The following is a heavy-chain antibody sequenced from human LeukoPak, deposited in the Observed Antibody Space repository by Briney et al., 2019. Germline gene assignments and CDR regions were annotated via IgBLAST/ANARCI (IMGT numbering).Heavy chain of an antibody. V-gene: IGHV3-30*02. CDR3: AKTRDYYDSSGYFDAFDI. Sequence: GGSLRLSCAASGFTFSSYGMHWVRQAPGKGLEWVAFIRYDGSNKYYADSVKGRFTISRDNSKNTLYLQMNSLRAEDTAVYYCAKTRDYYDSSGYFDAFDIWGQGTMVTVSS. CDR1: GFTFSSYG. CDR2: IRYDGSNK. J-gene: IGHJ3*02. D-gene: IGHD3-22*01.